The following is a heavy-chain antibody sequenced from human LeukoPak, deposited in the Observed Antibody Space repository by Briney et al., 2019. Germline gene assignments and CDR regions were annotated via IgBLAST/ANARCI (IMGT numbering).Heavy chain of an antibody. CDR3: ARASSSGDY. CDR1: GFTFSSYS. D-gene: IGHD3-10*01. Sequence: EGSLRLSCAASGFTFSSYSMDWVRQAPGKGLEWVSYISSSSSTIYYADSVKGRFTISRDNAKNSLYLQMNSLRAEDTAVYYCARASSSGDYWGQGTLVTVSS. J-gene: IGHJ4*02. CDR2: ISSSSSTI. V-gene: IGHV3-48*04.